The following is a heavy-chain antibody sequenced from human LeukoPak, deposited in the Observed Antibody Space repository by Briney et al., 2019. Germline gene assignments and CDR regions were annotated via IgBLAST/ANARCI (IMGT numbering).Heavy chain of an antibody. J-gene: IGHJ4*02. Sequence: GGSLRLSCAASGFTFSDSYMTWIRQAPGKGLEWVSYITNTGNSMEYVDSVKGRFTTSRDNAKNSLYLQMNSLRAEDTAVFYCARDLGIAHTFDYWGQGTLVTVSS. D-gene: IGHD2/OR15-2a*01. CDR3: ARDLGIAHTFDY. V-gene: IGHV3-11*04. CDR1: GFTFSDSY. CDR2: ITNTGNSM.